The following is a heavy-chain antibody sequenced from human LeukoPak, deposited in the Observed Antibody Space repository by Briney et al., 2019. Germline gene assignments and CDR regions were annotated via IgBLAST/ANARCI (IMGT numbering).Heavy chain of an antibody. CDR2: IYYSGST. J-gene: IGHJ4*02. CDR3: ARHYTDTAMVNYFDY. Sequence: SETLSLTCTVSGGSISSSSYYWGWIRQPPGKGLEWIGSIYYSGSTYYNPSLKSRVTISVDTSKNQFSLKLSSVTAADTAVYYCARHYTDTAMVNYFDYWGQGTLVTVSS. D-gene: IGHD5-18*01. V-gene: IGHV4-39*01. CDR1: GGSISSSSYY.